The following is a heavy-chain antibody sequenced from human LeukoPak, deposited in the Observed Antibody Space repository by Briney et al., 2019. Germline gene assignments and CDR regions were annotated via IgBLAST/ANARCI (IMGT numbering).Heavy chain of an antibody. CDR2: IYYSGST. V-gene: IGHV4-39*07. CDR3: ARATRTNGVRRYFDY. Sequence: SETLSLTCTVSGGSISSSSYYWGWIRQPPGTGLEWIGSIYYSGSTYYNPSLKSRVTISVDTSKNQFSLKLSSVTAADTAVYYCARATRTNGVRRYFDYWGQGTLVTVSS. CDR1: GGSISSSSYY. J-gene: IGHJ4*02. D-gene: IGHD2-8*01.